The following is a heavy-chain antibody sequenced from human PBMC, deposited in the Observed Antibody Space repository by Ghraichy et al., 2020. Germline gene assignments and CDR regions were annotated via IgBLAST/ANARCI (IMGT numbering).Heavy chain of an antibody. CDR1: GDSINSSSYY. V-gene: IGHV4-39*01. CDR2: IFHSGTS. D-gene: IGHD1-26*01. Sequence: SETLSLTCSVSGDSINSSSYYWGWIRQPPGKGLEWIGAIFHSGTSYHNPSLESRVSLSVDTSNNQFSLRLNSVTAADTAVFYCAGHRKPRIGGNGIDVWGQGTTVTVSS. J-gene: IGHJ6*02. CDR3: AGHRKPRIGGNGIDV.